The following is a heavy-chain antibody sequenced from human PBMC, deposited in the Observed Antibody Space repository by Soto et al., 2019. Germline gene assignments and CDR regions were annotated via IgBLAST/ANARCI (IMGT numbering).Heavy chain of an antibody. CDR3: ATDYGKYYFDY. CDR2: IYYSGST. V-gene: IGHV4-59*05. D-gene: IGHD4-17*01. Sequence: SETLSLTCTVSGGSISSYFWSWIRQPPGKGLEWIGSIYYSGSTYYNPSLKSRVTISVDTSKNQFSLKLSSVTAADTAVYYCATDYGKYYFDYWGQGTLVTVSS. J-gene: IGHJ4*02. CDR1: GGSISSYF.